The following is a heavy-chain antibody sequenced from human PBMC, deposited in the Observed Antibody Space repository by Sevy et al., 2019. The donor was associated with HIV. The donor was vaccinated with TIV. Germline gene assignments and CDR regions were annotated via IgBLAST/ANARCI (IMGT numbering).Heavy chain of an antibody. CDR1: GYTFPSYG. D-gene: IGHD3-3*01. V-gene: IGHV1-18*01. CDR2: ISAYNGNT. CDR3: AFTKGVFGVVMTSFFFDF. J-gene: IGHJ4*02. Sequence: ASVKVSCKASGYTFPSYGIAWVRQAPGQGLEWMGWISAYNGNTNYARELQGRLTMTTDTSTTTVYMDLRSLRSDDTAVYYCAFTKGVFGVVMTSFFFDFWGQGTPVTVSS.